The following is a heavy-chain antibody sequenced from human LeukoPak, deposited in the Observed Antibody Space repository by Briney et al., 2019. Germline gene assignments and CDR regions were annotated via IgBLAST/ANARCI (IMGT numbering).Heavy chain of an antibody. Sequence: ASVKVSCKASGGTFSSYAISWVRQAPGQGLEWMGGIIPIFGTANYAQKFQGRVTITTDESTSTAYMELSSLRSEDTAVYYCARSITMVRRTPGDYWGQGTLVTVSS. CDR3: ARSITMVRRTPGDY. J-gene: IGHJ4*02. D-gene: IGHD3-10*01. V-gene: IGHV1-69*05. CDR2: IIPIFGTA. CDR1: GGTFSSYA.